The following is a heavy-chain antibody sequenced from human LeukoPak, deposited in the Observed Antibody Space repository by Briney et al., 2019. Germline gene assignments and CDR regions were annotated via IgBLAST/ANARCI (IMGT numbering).Heavy chain of an antibody. J-gene: IGHJ4*02. CDR2: IRQDGDTK. V-gene: IGHV3-7*03. D-gene: IGHD6-13*01. CDR3: ARSLPYGTTWYGRSDF. Sequence: GGSLRLSCAASGFPFNAYWMTWVRQAPGKGLEWVANIRQDGDTKYYVDSVKGRFTISRDNAMNSLYLQMNSLRAEDTAIFYCARSLPYGTTWYGRSDFWGQGTLVTVSS. CDR1: GFPFNAYW.